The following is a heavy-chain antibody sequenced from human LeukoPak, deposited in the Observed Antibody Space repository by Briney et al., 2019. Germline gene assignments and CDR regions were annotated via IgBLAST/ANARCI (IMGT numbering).Heavy chain of an antibody. CDR1: GFTVSSNY. CDR3: ARESASGWSNWFDP. V-gene: IGHV3-30-3*01. D-gene: IGHD6-19*01. CDR2: ISYDGSNK. Sequence: GGSLRLSCAASGFTVSSNYMSWVRQAPGKGLEWVAVISYDGSNKYYADSVKGRFTISRDNSKNTLYLQMNSLRAEDTAVYYCARESASGWSNWFDPWGQGTLVTVSS. J-gene: IGHJ5*02.